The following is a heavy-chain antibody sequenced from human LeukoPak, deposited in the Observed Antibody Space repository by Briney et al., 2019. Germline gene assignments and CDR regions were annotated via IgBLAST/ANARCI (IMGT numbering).Heavy chain of an antibody. V-gene: IGHV3-23*01. J-gene: IGHJ4*02. Sequence: GGSLRLSCAASGFTFTSYAMSWVRQAPGKGLEWVSGISGGGGSTYYADSVKGRFSISRDNSKNNLYLQMNSLRAEDTAVYYCAEASHYDILTGRHSARLWYFDYWGQGTLVTVSS. CDR3: AEASHYDILTGRHSARLWYFDY. D-gene: IGHD3-9*01. CDR1: GFTFTSYA. CDR2: ISGGGGST.